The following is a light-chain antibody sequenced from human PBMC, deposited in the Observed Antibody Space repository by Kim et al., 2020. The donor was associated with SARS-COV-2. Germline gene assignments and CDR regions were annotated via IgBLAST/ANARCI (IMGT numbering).Light chain of an antibody. Sequence: GKTVTISCTRSSGSIDDNYVQWYQQRPGGVPTTVIYEDDQRPSGVSDRFSGSIDNSSNSASLTISGLRTEDEADYYCQSYNRDNVLFGGGTLLTVL. CDR2: EDD. CDR1: SGSIDDNY. J-gene: IGLJ2*01. V-gene: IGLV6-57*03. CDR3: QSYNRDNVL.